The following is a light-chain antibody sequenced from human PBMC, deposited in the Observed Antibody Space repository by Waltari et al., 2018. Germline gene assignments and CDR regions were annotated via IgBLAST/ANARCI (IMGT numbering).Light chain of an antibody. CDR2: VNSDGSH. Sequence: QLILTQSPSASASLGASVKLTCTLSSGHSSNVIAWLQQQPDKGPRFLMKVNSDGSHRKGDVISDRFPGSSAGAERYLRISSLQSEDGADYFCQTGGHGTWVFGGGTKLTVL. CDR1: SGHSSNV. V-gene: IGLV4-69*01. J-gene: IGLJ3*02. CDR3: QTGGHGTWV.